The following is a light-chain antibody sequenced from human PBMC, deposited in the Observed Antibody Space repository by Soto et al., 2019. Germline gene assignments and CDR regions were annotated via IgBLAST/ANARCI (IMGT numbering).Light chain of an antibody. CDR3: QQYKSDSPYT. CDR1: QSITTW. J-gene: IGKJ2*01. CDR2: KAS. V-gene: IGKV1-5*03. Sequence: DIQMTQSPSTLSASVGDRVTITCRASQSITTWLAWYQQKPGKAPKLLIYKASSLESGVPSRFSGSGSGTEFLLTIRSLRPDVFALYYCQQYKSDSPYTFGQGTKLEI.